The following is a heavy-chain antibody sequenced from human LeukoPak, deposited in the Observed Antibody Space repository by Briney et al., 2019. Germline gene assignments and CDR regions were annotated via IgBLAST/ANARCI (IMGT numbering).Heavy chain of an antibody. CDR2: IYTSGST. CDR3: ARDIVGATNNWFDP. Sequence: SETLSLTCTVSGGSISTYYWSWIRQPAGKGLEWIGRIYTSGSTNYNPSLKSRVTISVDTSKNQFSLKLSSVTAADTAVYYCARDIVGATNNWFDPWGQGTLVTVSS. D-gene: IGHD1-26*01. J-gene: IGHJ5*02. V-gene: IGHV4-4*07. CDR1: GGSISTYY.